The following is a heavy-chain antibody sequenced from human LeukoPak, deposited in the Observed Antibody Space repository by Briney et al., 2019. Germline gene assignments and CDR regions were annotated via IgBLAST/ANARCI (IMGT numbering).Heavy chain of an antibody. CDR1: VGSISSSSYY. V-gene: IGHV4-39*01. J-gene: IGHJ4*02. CDR3: ASTLNLRWPTRGDY. Sequence: NPSETLSLTCTVSVGSISSSSYYWGWIRQPPGKGLEWIGSIYYSGSTYYNPSLKSRVTISVDTSKNQFSLKLSSVTAADTAVYYCASTLNLRWPTRGDYWGQGTLVTVSS. D-gene: IGHD4-23*01. CDR2: IYYSGST.